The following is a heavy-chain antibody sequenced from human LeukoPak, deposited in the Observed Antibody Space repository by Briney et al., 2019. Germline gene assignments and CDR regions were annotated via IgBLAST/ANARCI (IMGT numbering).Heavy chain of an antibody. CDR2: ISGSGDST. CDR3: AKESLDYYDSSGYYYILAFDY. D-gene: IGHD3-22*01. V-gene: IGHV3-23*01. J-gene: IGHJ4*02. CDR1: GFTFSSYA. Sequence: PGGSLRLSCAASGFTFSSYAMSWVRQAPGKGLEWVSAISGSGDSTYYADSVKGRFTISRDNSKNTLYLQMNSLRAEDTAVYYCAKESLDYYDSSGYYYILAFDYWGQGTLVTVSS.